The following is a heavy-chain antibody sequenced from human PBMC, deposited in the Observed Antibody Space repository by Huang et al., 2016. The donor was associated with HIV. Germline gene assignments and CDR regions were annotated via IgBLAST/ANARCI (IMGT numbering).Heavy chain of an antibody. CDR2: ISGSGGGT. CDR3: AKGGGVSPRLHAFDV. Sequence: VSGISGSGGGTYYADSVKGRFTISRDNSNNTLYLQMNSLRVDDTAVYYCAKGGGVSPRLHAFDVWGQGTMVTVSS. J-gene: IGHJ3*01. V-gene: IGHV3-23*01. D-gene: IGHD5-18*01.